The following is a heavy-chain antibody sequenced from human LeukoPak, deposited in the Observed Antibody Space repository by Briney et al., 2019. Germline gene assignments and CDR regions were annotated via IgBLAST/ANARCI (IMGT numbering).Heavy chain of an antibody. CDR2: INGDGSST. V-gene: IGHV3-74*01. CDR3: ARSDSGQIDY. D-gene: IGHD5-12*01. J-gene: IGHJ4*02. Sequence: GGSLRLSCAASGFTFSSSWIHWVRQAPGKGLVWVSRINGDGSSTTYADSVKGRFTISRDNAKNTLYLQMNSLRAEDTAVYYCARSDSGQIDYWGQGTLVIVSA. CDR1: GFTFSSSW.